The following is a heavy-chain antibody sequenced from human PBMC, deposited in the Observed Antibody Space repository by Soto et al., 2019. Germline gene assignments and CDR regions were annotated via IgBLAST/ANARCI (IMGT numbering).Heavy chain of an antibody. CDR2: ISGSGGST. CDR1: VFTFSSHA. D-gene: IGHD6-13*01. J-gene: IGHJ6*02. CDR3: AKYIAAAGPYYYYYGMDV. V-gene: IGHV3-23*01. Sequence: PGGPLRPSCPASVFTFSSHAMSWVRQAPGKGLQWVSAISGSGGSTYYADSVKGRFTISRDNSKNTLYLQMNSLRAEDTAVYYCAKYIAAAGPYYYYYGMDVWGQGTTVTVSS.